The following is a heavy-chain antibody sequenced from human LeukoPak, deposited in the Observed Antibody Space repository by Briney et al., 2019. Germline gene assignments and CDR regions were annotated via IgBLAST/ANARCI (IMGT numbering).Heavy chain of an antibody. D-gene: IGHD2-15*01. V-gene: IGHV1-18*01. CDR2: ISAYNGNT. CDR1: GYTFTSYG. J-gene: IGHJ4*02. CDR3: ARGPSESEIYYFDY. Sequence: ASVKVSCKASGYTFTSYGISWVRQAPGQGLEGMGWISAYNGNTNYAQKLQGRVTMTTDTSTSTAYMELRSLKSDDPAVYYCARGPSESEIYYFDYWGQGTLVTVSS.